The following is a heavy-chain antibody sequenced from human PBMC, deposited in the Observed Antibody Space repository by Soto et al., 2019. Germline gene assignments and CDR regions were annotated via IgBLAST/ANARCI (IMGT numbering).Heavy chain of an antibody. D-gene: IGHD3-10*01. Sequence: SETLSLTCTVSGGSIRSSSYYWGWIRHPPGRGLEWIGSIYYTGNSYQNPSIKSRVTISVDTAKNQFSLKLSSVTAADTAVYYCARQYYFGSGSYYNQPFAFWGQGTLVTVSS. CDR3: ARQYYFGSGSYYNQPFAF. J-gene: IGHJ4*02. V-gene: IGHV4-39*01. CDR2: IYYTGNS. CDR1: GGSIRSSSYY.